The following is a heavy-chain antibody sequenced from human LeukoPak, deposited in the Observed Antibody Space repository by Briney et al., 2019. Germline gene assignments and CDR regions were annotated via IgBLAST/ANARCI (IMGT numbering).Heavy chain of an antibody. CDR2: ISGSGSMT. CDR1: GITFRIYA. V-gene: IGHV3-23*01. CDR3: AKTGDYFDSTDYYRPDAFDI. D-gene: IGHD3-22*01. J-gene: IGHJ3*02. Sequence: PGGSLRLSCAGSGITFRIYAMTWVRQAPGKGLEWVSAISGSGSMTYYADSVKGRFTTSRDKSNNTLYLQMNSLRAEDTALYYCAKTGDYFDSTDYYRPDAFDIWGQGTMVTVSS.